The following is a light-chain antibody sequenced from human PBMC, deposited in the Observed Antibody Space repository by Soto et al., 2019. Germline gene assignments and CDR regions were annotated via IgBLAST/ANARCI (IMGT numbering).Light chain of an antibody. Sequence: DIVLTQSPATLSLSPGERATLSCRASQSVRTYLAWYQQKRGQAPRLLMYDASTRATDIPARFSGSGSETDFTLTISRLEPEDFAVYYCQQYNNWPITFGQGTRLEIK. CDR2: DAS. J-gene: IGKJ5*01. CDR1: QSVRTY. V-gene: IGKV3-11*01. CDR3: QQYNNWPIT.